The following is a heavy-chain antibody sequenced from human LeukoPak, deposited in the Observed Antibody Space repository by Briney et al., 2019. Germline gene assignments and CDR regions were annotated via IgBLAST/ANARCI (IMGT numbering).Heavy chain of an antibody. D-gene: IGHD6-13*01. CDR2: IYSGGST. CDR3: ARDQGAAAGNDY. CDR1: GFTVSSNY. Sequence: GGSLRLSCAASGFTVSSNYMSWVRQAPGKGLEWVSVIYSGGSTYCADSVKGRFTISRDNSKNTLYLQMNSLRAEDTAVYYCARDQGAAAGNDYWGQGTLVTVSS. V-gene: IGHV3-66*02. J-gene: IGHJ4*02.